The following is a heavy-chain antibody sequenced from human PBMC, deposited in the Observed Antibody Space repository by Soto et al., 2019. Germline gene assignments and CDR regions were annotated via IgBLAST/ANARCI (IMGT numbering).Heavy chain of an antibody. D-gene: IGHD2-2*03. Sequence: GGSLRLSCVASGFTFSSYSIVWVRQAPGKGLEWVSYIFTTGTTIYYADSVKGRFTVSRDNAKNSLFLLMNSLRAEDTAVYYCAKEGGYCSSTSCYGRVYYWGQGALVTVSS. J-gene: IGHJ4*02. CDR2: IFTTGTTI. CDR3: AKEGGYCSSTSCYGRVYY. CDR1: GFTFSSYS. V-gene: IGHV3-48*04.